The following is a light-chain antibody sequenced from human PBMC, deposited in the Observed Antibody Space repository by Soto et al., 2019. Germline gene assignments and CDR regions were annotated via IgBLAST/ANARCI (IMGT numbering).Light chain of an antibody. Sequence: EIVLTQSPGTLSLSPGERATLSCRASQSVSSSYLAWYQQKPGQAPRLLICGACSRATGIPDRFSGSGSGTDFTLTISRLEPEDFAVYYCQQYGSSPRTFGGGTKVDIK. CDR1: QSVSSSY. J-gene: IGKJ4*01. V-gene: IGKV3-20*01. CDR2: GAC. CDR3: QQYGSSPRT.